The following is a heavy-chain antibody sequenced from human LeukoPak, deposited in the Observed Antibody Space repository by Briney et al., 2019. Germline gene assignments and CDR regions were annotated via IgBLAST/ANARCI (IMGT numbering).Heavy chain of an antibody. CDR3: ARAGVPAAVGFDY. D-gene: IGHD2-2*01. Sequence: ASVKVSCKASGYTFTGYYMHWVRQAPGQGLEWMGWINPNSGGTNYAQKFQGRVTMTRDTSISTAYMELSRLRSDDTAVYYCARAGVPAAVGFDYWGQGTLVTVSS. CDR1: GYTFTGYY. CDR2: INPNSGGT. V-gene: IGHV1-2*02. J-gene: IGHJ4*02.